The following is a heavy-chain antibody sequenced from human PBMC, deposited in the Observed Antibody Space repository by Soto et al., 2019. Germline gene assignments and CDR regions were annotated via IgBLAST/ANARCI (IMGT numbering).Heavy chain of an antibody. J-gene: IGHJ6*02. Sequence: TLSLTCVVSGASIRSDGPYWSWVRPFPGKGLEWIGYIHFIGTPFYSPSLKCRVSLLLDPSESSFSLQFFSVTAAATAVYSCPRNRGYRDSYYYGMDVCGQGITVT. CDR3: PRNRGYRDSYYYGMDV. CDR1: GASIRSDGPY. V-gene: IGHV4-31*11. CDR2: IHFIGTP. D-gene: IGHD3-10*01.